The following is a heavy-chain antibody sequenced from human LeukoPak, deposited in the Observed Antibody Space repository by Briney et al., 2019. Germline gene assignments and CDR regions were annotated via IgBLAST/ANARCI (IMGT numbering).Heavy chain of an antibody. J-gene: IGHJ4*02. V-gene: IGHV4-4*07. CDR1: GGSISSYY. Sequence: PSETLSLTCTVSGGSISSYYWSWIRQPAGKGLEWTGRIYTSGSTNYNPSLKSRVTMSVDTSKNQFSLKLSSVTAADTAVYYCARSYYYDSSGYTDDYWGQGTLVTGSS. CDR3: ARSYYYDSSGYTDDY. D-gene: IGHD3-22*01. CDR2: IYTSGST.